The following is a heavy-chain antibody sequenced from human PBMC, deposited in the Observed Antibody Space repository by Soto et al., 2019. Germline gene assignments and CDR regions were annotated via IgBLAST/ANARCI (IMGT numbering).Heavy chain of an antibody. CDR1: GYTFTSYA. J-gene: IGHJ4*02. V-gene: IGHV1-18*01. D-gene: IGHD5-12*01. CDR2: IVAYNGNT. Sequence: QVQLVQSGAEVKKPGASVKVSCKASGYTFTSYAIRWVRQARGQGLEWIGWIVAYNGNTNYAQKLQERVTITTDTSTSTAYMELSSLRSDDTAVYYCAAGVTYDGTWDIWGQGTLVTVSS. CDR3: AAGVTYDGTWDI.